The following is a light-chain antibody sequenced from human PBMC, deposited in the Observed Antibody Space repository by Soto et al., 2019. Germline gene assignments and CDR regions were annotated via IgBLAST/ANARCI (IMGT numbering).Light chain of an antibody. CDR1: QSVSRTY. V-gene: IGKV3-20*01. Sequence: EIVLTQSPGTLSLSPGERATLSCRASQSVSRTYLAWYQQKPGQAPRLLIYGASSRATGIPDRFSGSGSGTDFTLTISRLEPEDFAVYFCHQYGSSGTFGQGTKVDIK. CDR2: GAS. J-gene: IGKJ1*01. CDR3: HQYGSSGT.